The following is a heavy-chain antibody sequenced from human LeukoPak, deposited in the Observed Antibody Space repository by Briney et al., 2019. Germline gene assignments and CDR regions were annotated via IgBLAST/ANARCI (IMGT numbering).Heavy chain of an antibody. J-gene: IGHJ3*02. Sequence: ASVKVSCKASGYTFTGYYMHWVRQAPGQGLEWVGWINPNSGGTNYAQKFQGRVTMTRDTSISTAYMELSRLRSDDTAVYYCARAGYSSGWYRGYDAFDIWGQGTMVTVSS. D-gene: IGHD6-19*01. CDR1: GYTFTGYY. V-gene: IGHV1-2*02. CDR2: INPNSGGT. CDR3: ARAGYSSGWYRGYDAFDI.